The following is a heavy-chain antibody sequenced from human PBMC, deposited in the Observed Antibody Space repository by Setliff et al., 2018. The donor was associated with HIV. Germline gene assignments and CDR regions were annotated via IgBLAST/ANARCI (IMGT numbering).Heavy chain of an antibody. D-gene: IGHD2-15*01. V-gene: IGHV4-4*07. Sequence: SETLSLTCTVSGGSIGTYYWNWIRLPAGNGLEWIGRTYASGTNYNPSLKSRVTMSLDTSKRQFSLKLTSVTAADTAVYYCAREGLWNCRGGTCNDGLDIWGQGTKVTVSS. CDR2: TYASGT. J-gene: IGHJ3*02. CDR3: AREGLWNCRGGTCNDGLDI. CDR1: GGSIGTYY.